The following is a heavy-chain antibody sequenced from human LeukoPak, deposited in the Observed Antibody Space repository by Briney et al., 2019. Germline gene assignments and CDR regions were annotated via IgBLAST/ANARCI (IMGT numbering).Heavy chain of an antibody. CDR2: IIPIFGTA. Sequence: VASVNVSCKASGGTFSSYAISWVRQAPGQGLEWMGGIIPIFGTASYAQKFQGRVTITADESTSTAYMELSSLRSEDTAVYYCAYGDKRGFDYWGQGTLVTVSS. CDR1: GGTFSSYA. D-gene: IGHD4-17*01. V-gene: IGHV1-69*13. J-gene: IGHJ4*02. CDR3: AYGDKRGFDY.